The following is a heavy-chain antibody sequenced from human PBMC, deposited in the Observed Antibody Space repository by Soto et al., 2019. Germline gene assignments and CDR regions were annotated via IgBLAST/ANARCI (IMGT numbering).Heavy chain of an antibody. Sequence: SETLSLTCTVSGGSLGSYYWSWIRQPPGKGLEWIGYVFYTGRANYNASLKSRVSISLDTSNYQFSLKLSSVTAADTAVYYCARDLSSSTNYGYYYYYGMDVWGQGTTVTVSS. CDR1: GGSLGSYY. V-gene: IGHV4-59*01. CDR3: ARDLSSSTNYGYYYYYGMDV. D-gene: IGHD2-2*01. J-gene: IGHJ6*02. CDR2: VFYTGRA.